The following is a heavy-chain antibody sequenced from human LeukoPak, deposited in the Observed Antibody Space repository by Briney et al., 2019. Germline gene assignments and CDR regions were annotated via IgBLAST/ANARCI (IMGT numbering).Heavy chain of an antibody. V-gene: IGHV3-30*18. CDR1: GFTFSSYG. CDR2: LSYDGSNK. J-gene: IGHJ4*02. CDR3: AKGSDSWSFLNSYFDY. D-gene: IGHD6-13*01. Sequence: GGSLRLSCAASGFTFSSYGMHWVRQAPGKGLEWVAVLSYDGSNKYYADSVKGRFAISRDNSKNTLYLQMNSLRAEDTAVYYCAKGSDSWSFLNSYFDYWGQGTLVTVSS.